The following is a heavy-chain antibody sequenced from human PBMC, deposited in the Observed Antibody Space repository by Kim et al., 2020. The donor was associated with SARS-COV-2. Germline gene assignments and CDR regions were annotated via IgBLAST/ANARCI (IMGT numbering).Heavy chain of an antibody. D-gene: IGHD3-22*01. CDR2: INWDGDST. CDR3: ARRNYYDTIGSFDF. V-gene: IGHV3-20*04. CDR1: GFKFDDYG. J-gene: IGHJ4*02. Sequence: GGSLRLSCVISGFKFDDYGMSWVRQRPGKGLEWVSSINWDGDSTDYAHSVKGRFTISRDNDKSSLYLQMNSLRDEDTALYYCARRNYYDTIGSFDFWGRGTLVTVSS.